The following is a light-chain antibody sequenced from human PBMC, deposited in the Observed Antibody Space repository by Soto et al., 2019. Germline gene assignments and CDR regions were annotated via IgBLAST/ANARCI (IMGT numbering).Light chain of an antibody. J-gene: IGLJ1*01. CDR2: EVS. Sequence: QSVLTQPASVSGTPGQAITISCTGSNSDVGIYDFVSWYQHHPGRDPQLIVSEVSHRPSGVSNRFSGSKSGNTASLTISGLQSEDGADYYCISYTSDDVRYVFGTGTKVTVL. CDR1: NSDVGIYDF. V-gene: IGLV2-14*01. CDR3: ISYTSDDVRYV.